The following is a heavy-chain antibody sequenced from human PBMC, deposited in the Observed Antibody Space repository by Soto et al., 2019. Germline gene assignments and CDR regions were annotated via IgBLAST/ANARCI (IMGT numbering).Heavy chain of an antibody. V-gene: IGHV1-58*01. CDR2: IVVGSGNT. J-gene: IGHJ4*02. Sequence: ASVKVSCKASGFTFTSSAVQWVRQARGQRLEWIGWIVVGSGNTNYAQKFQERVTITRDMSTSTAYMELSSLRSEDTAVYYCARNLMDYDILTGYYMGYYFDYWGQGTLVTVSS. CDR1: GFTFTSSA. D-gene: IGHD3-9*01. CDR3: ARNLMDYDILTGYYMGYYFDY.